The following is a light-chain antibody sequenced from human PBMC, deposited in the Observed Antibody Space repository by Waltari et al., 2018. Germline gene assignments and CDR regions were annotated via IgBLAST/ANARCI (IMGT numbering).Light chain of an antibody. J-gene: IGKJ4*01. Sequence: EIVMTQSPATLSVSPGEGATLSCRASQSVGSNVAWYQQRPGQAPRLLIYGASTRATGIPARCSGSGSGTDFTLTISSLQSEEFAVYYCQHYNEWRFGGGTKVEIK. V-gene: IGKV3-15*01. CDR1: QSVGSN. CDR2: GAS. CDR3: QHYNEWR.